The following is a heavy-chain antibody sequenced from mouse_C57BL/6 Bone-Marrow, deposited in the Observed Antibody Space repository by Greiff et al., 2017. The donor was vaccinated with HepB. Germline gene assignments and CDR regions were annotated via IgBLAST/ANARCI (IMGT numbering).Heavy chain of an antibody. V-gene: IGHV1-18*01. J-gene: IGHJ4*01. CDR2: INPNNGGT. Sequence: VQLKESGPELVKPGASVKIPCKASGYTFTDYNMDWVKQSHGKSLEWIGDINPNNGGTNYNQKFKGKATLTVDKSSSTAYMELRSLTSEDTAVYYCARFFDLMDYWGQGTSVTVSS. CDR3: ARFFDLMDY. CDR1: GYTFTDYN.